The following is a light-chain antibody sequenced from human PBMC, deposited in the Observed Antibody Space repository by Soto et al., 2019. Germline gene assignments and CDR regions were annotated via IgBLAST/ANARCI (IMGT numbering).Light chain of an antibody. CDR2: DAS. V-gene: IGKV3-11*01. Sequence: EIVLTQSPATLSLSPGERATLSCRASQSVSRYLAWYQHKPVQAPRLLIYDASKRATGIPARFSGSGSGTDFTLTISSLEPEDFAVYYCQQRSNWPPTWTFGQGTRVEIK. CDR1: QSVSRY. CDR3: QQRSNWPPTWT. J-gene: IGKJ1*01.